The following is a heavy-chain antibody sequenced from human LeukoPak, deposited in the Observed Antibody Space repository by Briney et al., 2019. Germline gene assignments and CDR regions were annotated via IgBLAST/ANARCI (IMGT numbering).Heavy chain of an antibody. CDR2: IYHSGST. J-gene: IGHJ4*02. CDR3: ARDLHDSSGYYRDY. CDR1: GYSISSGYY. V-gene: IGHV4-38-2*02. Sequence: SETPSLTCTVSGYSISSGYYWGWIRQPPGKGLEWIGSIYHSGSTYYNPSLKSRVTISVDTSKNQFSLKLSSVTAADTAVYYCARDLHDSSGYYRDYWGQGTLVTVSS. D-gene: IGHD3-22*01.